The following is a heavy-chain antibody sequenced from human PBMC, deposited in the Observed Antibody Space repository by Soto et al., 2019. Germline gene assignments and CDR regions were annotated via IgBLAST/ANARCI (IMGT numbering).Heavy chain of an antibody. CDR2: INHSGST. V-gene: IGHV4-34*01. J-gene: IGHJ4*02. CDR1: GGSFSGYY. D-gene: IGHD2-15*01. Sequence: SETLSLTCAVYGGSFSGYYWSWIRQPPGKGLEWIGEINHSGSTNYNPSLKSRVTISVDTSKNQFSLKLSSVTAADTAVYYCARGVVVVAATGYYFDYWGQGTLXTVSS. CDR3: ARGVVVVAATGYYFDY.